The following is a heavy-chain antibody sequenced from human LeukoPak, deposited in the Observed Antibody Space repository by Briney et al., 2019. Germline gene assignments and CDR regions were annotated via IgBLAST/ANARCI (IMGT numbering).Heavy chain of an antibody. J-gene: IGHJ4*02. CDR2: IYSSGST. CDR1: GLTVSSNY. D-gene: IGHD5-24*01. Sequence: GGSLRLSCAASGLTVSSNYMSWVRQAPGKGLEWVSLIYSSGSTYYADSVKGRFTISRDNSKNTLFLQMNSLTAEDTAMYYCTRTFLSGDGYKVGYFDYWVQGTLVTVSS. V-gene: IGHV3-53*01. CDR3: TRTFLSGDGYKVGYFDY.